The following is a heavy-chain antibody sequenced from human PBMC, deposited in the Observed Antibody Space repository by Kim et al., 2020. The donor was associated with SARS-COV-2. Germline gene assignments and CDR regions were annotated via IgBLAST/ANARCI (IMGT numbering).Heavy chain of an antibody. CDR2: ISYDGSNK. V-gene: IGHV3-30*18. Sequence: GGSLRLSCAASGFTFSSYGMHWVRQAPGKGLEWVAVISYDGSNKYYADSVKGRFTISRDNSKNTLYLQMNSLRAEDTAVYYCAKGGRYFDWLLSYWGQGTLVTVSS. CDR3: AKGGRYFDWLLSY. D-gene: IGHD3-9*01. CDR1: GFTFSSYG. J-gene: IGHJ4*02.